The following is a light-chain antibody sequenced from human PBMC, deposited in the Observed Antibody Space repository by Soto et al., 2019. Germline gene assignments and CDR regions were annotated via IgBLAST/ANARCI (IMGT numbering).Light chain of an antibody. Sequence: DIQMTQTPSSLSASIVERCTSAGRASQDMSSSLNWYQHKSGKAPKLLIYAASSLQSGVPSRFSGSGSGTDFTLTISSLQPEDFATYYCHQSYSTPLTFGGGTKVDIK. J-gene: IGKJ4*01. V-gene: IGKV1-39*01. CDR3: HQSYSTPLT. CDR2: AAS. CDR1: QDMSSS.